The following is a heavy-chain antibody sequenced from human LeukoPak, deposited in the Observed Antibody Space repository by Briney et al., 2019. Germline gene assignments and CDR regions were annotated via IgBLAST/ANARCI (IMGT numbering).Heavy chain of an antibody. V-gene: IGHV1-2*02. CDR1: GYTFTGYY. CDR3: ARVRFLMSAAGRELDY. CDR2: INPNSGGT. J-gene: IGHJ4*02. D-gene: IGHD6-13*01. Sequence: ASVKVSCKASGYTFTGYYMHWVRQAPGQGLEWMGWINPNSGGTNYAQKFQGRVTMTRDTSISTAYMELSRLRSDDTAVYYCARVRFLMSAAGRELDYWGQGTLVTVSS.